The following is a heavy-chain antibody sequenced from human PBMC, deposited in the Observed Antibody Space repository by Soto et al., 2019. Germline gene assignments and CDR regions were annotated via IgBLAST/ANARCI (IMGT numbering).Heavy chain of an antibody. CDR1: GFTFSSYW. Sequence: GSLRLSCAASGFTFSSYWMSWVRQAPGKGLEWVANIKQDGSEKYYVDSVKGRFTISRDTAKNSLYLQMNSLRAEDTAVYYCARALTIFGVVPTGYWGQGTLVTVSS. D-gene: IGHD3-3*01. J-gene: IGHJ4*02. V-gene: IGHV3-7*03. CDR3: ARALTIFGVVPTGY. CDR2: IKQDGSEK.